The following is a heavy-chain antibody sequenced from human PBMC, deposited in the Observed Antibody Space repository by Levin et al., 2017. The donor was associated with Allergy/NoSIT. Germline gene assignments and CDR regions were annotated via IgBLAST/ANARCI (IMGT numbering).Heavy chain of an antibody. CDR1: GYTFRSYD. V-gene: IGHV1-8*01. CDR3: ARGDYDNKGNYYFDY. Sequence: GESLKISCKTSGYTFRSYDVNWVRQATGQGLEWMGWRNPNSGDTNYAQKFQGRVTMTTNTSIGTAYMELSSLTSEDTAIYYCARGDYDNKGNYYFDYWGQGTLVTVSS. CDR2: RNPNSGDT. D-gene: IGHD3-22*01. J-gene: IGHJ4*02.